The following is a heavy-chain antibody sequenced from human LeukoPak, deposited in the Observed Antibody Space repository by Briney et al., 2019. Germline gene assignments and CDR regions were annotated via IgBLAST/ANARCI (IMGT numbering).Heavy chain of an antibody. Sequence: SETLSLTCAVYGGSFSGYYWSWIRQPPGKGLEWIGEINHSGSTNYNPSLKSRVTISVDTSKNQFSLKLSSVTAADTAAYYCARIPRLGFDYWGQGTLVTVSS. CDR3: ARIPRLGFDY. J-gene: IGHJ4*02. CDR2: INHSGST. CDR1: GGSFSGYY. D-gene: IGHD3-9*01. V-gene: IGHV4-34*01.